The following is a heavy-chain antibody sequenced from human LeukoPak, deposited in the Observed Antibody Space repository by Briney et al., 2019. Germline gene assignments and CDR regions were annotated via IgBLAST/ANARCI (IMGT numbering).Heavy chain of an antibody. CDR2: IYYNGIS. CDR3: ARGRGRTVTYYYYYYGMDV. V-gene: IGHV4-59*12. D-gene: IGHD4-17*01. CDR1: GGSISGYY. J-gene: IGHJ6*02. Sequence: SETLSLTCTVSGGSISGYYWSWIRQPPGKGLEWIAYIYYNGISNYNPSLKSRVIISVDTSKSQFSLKLSSVTAADTAVYYCARGRGRTVTYYYYYYGMDVWGQGTTVTVSS.